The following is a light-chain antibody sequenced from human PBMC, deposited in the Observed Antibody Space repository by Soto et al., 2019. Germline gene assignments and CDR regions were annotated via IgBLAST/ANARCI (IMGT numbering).Light chain of an antibody. J-gene: IGLJ3*02. CDR1: SSDVGGYNY. CDR3: SSYTSSSTRV. V-gene: IGLV2-14*01. CDR2: EVS. Sequence: QSVLTQPASGSGSPGQSITISFTGTSSDVGGYNYVSWYQQHPGKAPKLMIYEVSNRPSGVSNRFSGSKSGNTASLTISGLQAEDEADYYCSSYTSSSTRVLGGGTKPTVL.